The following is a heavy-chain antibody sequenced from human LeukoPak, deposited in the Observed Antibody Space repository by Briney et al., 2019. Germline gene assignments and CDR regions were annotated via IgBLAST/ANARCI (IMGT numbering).Heavy chain of an antibody. CDR2: IYYSGST. CDR3: ARQGYCSSTSCYPPED. Sequence: PSETLSLTCTVSGGSISSYYWSWIRQPPGKGLEWIGYIYYSGSTNYNPSLKSRVTISVDTSKNQFSLKLSSVTAADTAVYYCARQGYCSSTSCYPPEDWGQGTLVTVSS. V-gene: IGHV4-59*08. D-gene: IGHD2-2*01. J-gene: IGHJ4*02. CDR1: GGSISSYY.